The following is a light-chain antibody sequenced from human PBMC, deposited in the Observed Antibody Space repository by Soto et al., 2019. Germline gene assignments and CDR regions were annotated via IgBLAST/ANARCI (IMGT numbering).Light chain of an antibody. CDR3: QQGHNWPLT. V-gene: IGKV3-15*01. CDR1: QSISGA. Sequence: EIVMTQSPANLSVSPGDRSTLSCRASQSISGALAWYQQKPGQPPRLLIYGASTRATGVPARFTGSGSGSEFTLTISGLQSEDFAVYYCQQGHNWPLTFGQGTRLE. CDR2: GAS. J-gene: IGKJ2*01.